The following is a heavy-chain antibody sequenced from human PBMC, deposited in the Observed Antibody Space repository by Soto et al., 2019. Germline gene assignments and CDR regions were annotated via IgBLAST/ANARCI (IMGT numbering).Heavy chain of an antibody. J-gene: IGHJ4*02. CDR2: IYYSGST. CDR1: GGSISSYY. D-gene: IGHD2-21*02. Sequence: TLSLTCTVSGGSISSYYWSWIRQPPGKGLEWIGYIYYSGSTNYNPSLKSRVTISVDTSKNQFSLKLSSVTAADTAVYYCARVFLTKGDVGPLDYWGQGTLVTVSS. CDR3: ARVFLTKGDVGPLDY. V-gene: IGHV4-59*01.